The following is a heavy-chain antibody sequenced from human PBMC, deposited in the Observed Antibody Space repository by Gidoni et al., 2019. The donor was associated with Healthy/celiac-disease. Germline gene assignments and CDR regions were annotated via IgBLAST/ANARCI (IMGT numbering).Heavy chain of an antibody. Sequence: EVQLVESGGGLVQPGGSLRLSCAASGFTVSSNYMSWVRQAPGKGLEWVSVIYSGCSTYYADSVKGRFTISRDNSKNTLYLQMNSLRAEDTAVYYCASYGTVTTSGLIFDYWGQGTLVTVSS. CDR1: GFTVSSNY. CDR2: IYSGCST. V-gene: IGHV3-66*01. D-gene: IGHD4-17*01. J-gene: IGHJ4*02. CDR3: ASYGTVTTSGLIFDY.